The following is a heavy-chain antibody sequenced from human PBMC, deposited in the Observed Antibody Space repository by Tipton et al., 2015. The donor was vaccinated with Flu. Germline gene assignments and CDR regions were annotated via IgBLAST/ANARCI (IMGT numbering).Heavy chain of an antibody. V-gene: IGHV4-59*01. CDR1: GGSISSYY. J-gene: IGHJ5*02. D-gene: IGHD2-15*01. Sequence: TLSLTCTVSGGSISSYYWSWIRQPPGKGLEWIGYIYYSGSTNYNPSLKSRVTISVDTSKNQFSLKLSSVTAADTAVYYCARGYCSGGSCSLFDPWGQGTLVTVSS. CDR3: ARGYCSGGSCSLFDP. CDR2: IYYSGST.